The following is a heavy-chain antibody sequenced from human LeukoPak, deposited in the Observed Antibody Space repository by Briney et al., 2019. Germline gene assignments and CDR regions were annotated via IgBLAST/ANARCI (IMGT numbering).Heavy chain of an antibody. CDR2: FDPEDGET. Sequence: GASVKVSCKVSGYTLTELSMHWVRQAPGKGLEWMGGFDPEDGETIYAQKFQGRVTMTEDTSTDTAYMELSSLRSEDTAVYYCATSGGGSSWSDPLYYYYMDVWGKGTTVTVSS. D-gene: IGHD6-13*01. J-gene: IGHJ6*03. CDR3: ATSGGGSSWSDPLYYYYMDV. CDR1: GYTLTELS. V-gene: IGHV1-24*01.